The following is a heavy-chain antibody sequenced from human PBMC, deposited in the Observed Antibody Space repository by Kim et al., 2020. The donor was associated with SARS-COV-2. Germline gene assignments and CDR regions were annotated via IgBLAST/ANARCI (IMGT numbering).Heavy chain of an antibody. J-gene: IGHJ3*01. CDR3: VRLPHATWGLCPFDL. D-gene: IGHD2-21*01. Sequence: SETLSLTCTVSGDSIIRGHHYWGWIRQSPGKGLEWIGTLFYTGNTYNNPSLKSRVIMSVDTSKNQFSLDLNSVTAADTAVYYCVRLPHATWGLCPFDLWGRVTVVTVSS. CDR1: GDSIIRGHHY. V-gene: IGHV4-39*01. CDR2: LFYTGNT.